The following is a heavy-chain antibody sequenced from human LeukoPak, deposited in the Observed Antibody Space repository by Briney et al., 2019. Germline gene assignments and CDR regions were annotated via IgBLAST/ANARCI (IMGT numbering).Heavy chain of an antibody. J-gene: IGHJ4*02. CDR1: GGSISSYY. CDR2: IYTSGST. D-gene: IGHD3-10*01. CDR3: ARDGGYGSGSYCSFDY. V-gene: IGHV4-4*07. Sequence: SETLSLTCTVSGGSISSYYWSWIRQPAGKGLEWIGRIYTSGSTNYNPSLKSRVPMSVDPSKNQSSLTLGPLTAADTAVYYRARDGGYGSGSYCSFDYWGQGTLVTVSS.